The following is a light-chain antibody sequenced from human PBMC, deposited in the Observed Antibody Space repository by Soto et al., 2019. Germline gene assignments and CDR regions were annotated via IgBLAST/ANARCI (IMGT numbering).Light chain of an antibody. CDR1: QDISNY. Sequence: DIQMTQSPSSLSASVGDRVTITCQASQDISNYLNWYQQKPGKAHKLLIYDASNLETGVPSRFSGSGSGTDFTFTFSSLQPEDIATYYCQQYDNLPPYTFGQGTKLEIK. CDR3: QQYDNLPPYT. V-gene: IGKV1-33*01. CDR2: DAS. J-gene: IGKJ2*01.